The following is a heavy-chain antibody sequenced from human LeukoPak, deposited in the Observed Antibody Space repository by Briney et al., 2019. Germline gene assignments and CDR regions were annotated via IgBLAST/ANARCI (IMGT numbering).Heavy chain of an antibody. CDR2: ISGSGSST. CDR3: AKGKRGYSYGATVDY. J-gene: IGHJ4*02. CDR1: GFTFSSYA. D-gene: IGHD5-18*01. Sequence: PGGSLRLSCAASGFTFSSYAMSWVRQAPGKGLDWVSVISGSGSSTYYADSVKGRFTISRDNSKNTLYLQMNSLRAEDTAVYYCAKGKRGYSYGATVDYWGQGTLVTVSS. V-gene: IGHV3-23*01.